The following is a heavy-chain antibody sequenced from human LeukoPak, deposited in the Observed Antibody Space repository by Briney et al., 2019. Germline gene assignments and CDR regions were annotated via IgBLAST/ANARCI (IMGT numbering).Heavy chain of an antibody. V-gene: IGHV4-39*07. CDR1: GGSISSSSSYY. J-gene: IGHJ4*02. CDR2: IYYSGST. CDR3: ARGYYYDSSGYCHFDY. D-gene: IGHD3-22*01. Sequence: KSSETLSLTCTVSGGSISSSSSYYWGWIRQPPGKGLEWIGSIYYSGSTYYNPSLKSRVTISVDTSKNQFSLKLSSVTAADTAVYYCARGYYYDSSGYCHFDYWGQGTLVTVSS.